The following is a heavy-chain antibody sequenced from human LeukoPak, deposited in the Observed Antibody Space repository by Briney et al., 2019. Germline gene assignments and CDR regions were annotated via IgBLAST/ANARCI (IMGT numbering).Heavy chain of an antibody. CDR1: GGTFSSYA. Sequence: SVKVSCKASGGTFSSYAISWVRQAPGQGLEWMGRIIPILGIANYAQKFQGSVTITADKSTSTAYMELSSLRSEDTAVYYCASTPAAAGTGWFDPWGQGTLVTVSS. J-gene: IGHJ5*02. CDR2: IIPILGIA. V-gene: IGHV1-69*04. D-gene: IGHD6-13*01. CDR3: ASTPAAAGTGWFDP.